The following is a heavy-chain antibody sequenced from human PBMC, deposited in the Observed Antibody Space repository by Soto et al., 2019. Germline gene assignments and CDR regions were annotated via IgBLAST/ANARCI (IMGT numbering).Heavy chain of an antibody. D-gene: IGHD4-17*01. CDR2: MYYSGGT. CDR3: ARHGERTIRSLNWFDP. V-gene: IGHV4-39*01. CDR1: GGTSMDSTDY. Sequence: SSISGGTSMDSTDYRSVVKECRSRWLQCIWNMYYSGGTYYNPSLKSRVTISVDTSNKQFSLKLRSVTAADTAVYYCARHGERTIRSLNWFDPWGQGTLVTVSS. J-gene: IGHJ5*02.